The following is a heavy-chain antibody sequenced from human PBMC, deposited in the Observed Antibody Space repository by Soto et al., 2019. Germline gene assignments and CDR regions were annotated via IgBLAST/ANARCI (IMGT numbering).Heavy chain of an antibody. J-gene: IGHJ4*02. CDR3: ARVFRNTAMVDY. CDR2: IYHSGST. V-gene: IGHV4-30-2*01. D-gene: IGHD5-18*01. CDR1: GGSISSGFCS. Sequence: SETLSLTCIVSGGSISSGFCSWSWIRQPPGKGLEWIGYIYHSGSTYYNPSLKSRVTITVDRSKNQFSLELSSVTAADTAVYYCARVFRNTAMVDYWGQGTLVTVSS.